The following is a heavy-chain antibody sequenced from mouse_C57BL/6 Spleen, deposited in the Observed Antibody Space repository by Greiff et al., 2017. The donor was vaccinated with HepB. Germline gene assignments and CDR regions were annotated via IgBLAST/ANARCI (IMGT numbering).Heavy chain of an antibody. J-gene: IGHJ2*01. CDR2: ISDGGSYT. Sequence: VQLVESGGGLVKPGGSLKLSCAASGFTFSSYAMSWVRQTPEKRLEWVATISDGGSYTYYPDNVKGRFTISRDNAKNNLYLQMSHLKSEDTAMYYCARDEIATGYFDYWGQGTTLTVSS. CDR3: ARDEIATGYFDY. V-gene: IGHV5-4*01. CDR1: GFTFSSYA. D-gene: IGHD1-1*01.